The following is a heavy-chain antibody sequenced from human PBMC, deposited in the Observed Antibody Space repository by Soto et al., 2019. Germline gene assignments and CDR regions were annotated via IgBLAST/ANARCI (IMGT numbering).Heavy chain of an antibody. D-gene: IGHD2-8*02. CDR1: GFSFSISP. J-gene: IGHJ4*02. CDR2: ISYDGTNK. V-gene: IGHV3-30-3*01. Sequence: GGSLRLSCAASGFSFSISPMHWVRQAPGKGPEWVALISYDGTNKFYADSVKGRFTISRDNSRSTLYLHVDSLRPEDAAVYYCARDPKTTGGQHWAFNYFDSWGQGTLVTVSS. CDR3: ARDPKTTGGQHWAFNYFDS.